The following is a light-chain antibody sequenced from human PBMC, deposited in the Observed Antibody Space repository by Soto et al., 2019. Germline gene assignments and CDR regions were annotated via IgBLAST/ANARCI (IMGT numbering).Light chain of an antibody. V-gene: IGKV3-11*01. Sequence: EIVLTQSPATLSLSPGERATLSCRASESVSSYLAWYQQKPGQPPRLLIYDASNRATGIPGRFSGSESGTDFTLTISSLEPEDAAVYYCQQRSNWRWTFGQGTKVEIK. CDR1: ESVSSY. CDR3: QQRSNWRWT. CDR2: DAS. J-gene: IGKJ1*01.